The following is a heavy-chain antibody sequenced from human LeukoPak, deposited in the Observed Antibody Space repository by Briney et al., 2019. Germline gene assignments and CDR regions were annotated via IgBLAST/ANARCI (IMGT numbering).Heavy chain of an antibody. Sequence: ASVKVSCKASGYTFTSYYMHWVRQAAGQGLEWMGIINPSGGRTTHAQKLHGRVTMTRDTSTTTVYMELSSLRSEDTAVYYCARGPRGRSGSYIYYYYYMDVWGKGTTVTVSS. J-gene: IGHJ6*03. CDR2: INPSGGRT. CDR3: ARGPRGRSGSYIYYYYYMDV. CDR1: GYTFTSYY. D-gene: IGHD1-26*01. V-gene: IGHV1-46*01.